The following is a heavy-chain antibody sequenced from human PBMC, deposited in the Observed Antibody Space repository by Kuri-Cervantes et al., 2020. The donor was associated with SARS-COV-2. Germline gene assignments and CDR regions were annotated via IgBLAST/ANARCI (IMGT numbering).Heavy chain of an antibody. J-gene: IGHJ5*02. V-gene: IGHV4-34*01. CDR3: ARRPDGDFWSGYYL. CDR1: GGSFSGYY. Sequence: GSLRLSCAVYGGSFSGYYWSWIRQPPGKGLEWIGEINHSGSTNYNPSLKSRVTISVDTSKNQFSLKLSSVTAADTAVYYCARRPDGDFWSGYYLWGQGTLVTVSS. CDR2: INHSGST. D-gene: IGHD3-3*01.